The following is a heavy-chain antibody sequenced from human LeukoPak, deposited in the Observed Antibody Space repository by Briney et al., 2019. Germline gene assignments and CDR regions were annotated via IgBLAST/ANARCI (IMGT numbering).Heavy chain of an antibody. CDR1: GGSISSSSYY. V-gene: IGHV4-39*07. CDR2: NYYSGST. CDR3: ARDLTYYYDSSGPYDAFDI. J-gene: IGHJ3*02. D-gene: IGHD3-22*01. Sequence: SETLSLTCTVSGGSISSSSYYWGWIRQPPGKGLEWIGSNYYSGSTYYNPSLKSRVTISVDTSKNQFSLKLSSVTAADTAVYYCARDLTYYYDSSGPYDAFDIWGQGTMVTVSS.